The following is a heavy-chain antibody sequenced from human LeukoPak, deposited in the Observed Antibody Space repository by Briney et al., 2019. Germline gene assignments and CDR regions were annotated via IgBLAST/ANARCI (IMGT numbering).Heavy chain of an antibody. D-gene: IGHD5-18*01. CDR3: AKGGYGIQLWWAFDI. CDR2: ISYDGSNK. CDR1: GFTFSSYG. J-gene: IGHJ3*02. Sequence: PGRSLRLSCAASGFTFSSYGMHWVRQAPGKGLEWVAVISYDGSNKYYADSVKGRFTISRDSSKNTLYLQMNSLRPEDTAIYYCAKGGYGIQLWWAFDIWGQGTMVTVSS. V-gene: IGHV3-30*18.